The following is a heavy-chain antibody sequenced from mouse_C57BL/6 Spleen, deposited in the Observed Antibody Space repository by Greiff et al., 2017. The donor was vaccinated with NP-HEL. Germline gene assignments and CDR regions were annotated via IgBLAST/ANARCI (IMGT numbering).Heavy chain of an antibody. CDR3: ARRGDDYDGGDFDY. Sequence: QVQLQQPGAELVKPGASVKLSCKASGYTFTSYWMHWVKQRPGQGLEWIGMIHPNSGSTNYNEKFKSKATLTVDKSSSTAYMQLSSLTSEDSAVYYCARRGDDYDGGDFDYWGQGTTLTVSS. V-gene: IGHV1-64*01. CDR2: IHPNSGST. D-gene: IGHD2-4*01. J-gene: IGHJ2*01. CDR1: GYTFTSYW.